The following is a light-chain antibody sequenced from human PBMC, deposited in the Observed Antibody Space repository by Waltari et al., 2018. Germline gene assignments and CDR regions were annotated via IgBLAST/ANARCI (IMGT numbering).Light chain of an antibody. Sequence: DIVMTQSPDSLAGSLGERATIKCKSGQSLLYRANNKNYLAWYQQKPGQPPKRLIYWASTRDSGVPDRFSGSGSGTDFTLTISSLQAADVAVYYCQQYFDTPSFGPGTKVEIK. CDR1: QSLLYRANNKNY. V-gene: IGKV4-1*01. CDR3: QQYFDTPS. J-gene: IGKJ3*01. CDR2: WAS.